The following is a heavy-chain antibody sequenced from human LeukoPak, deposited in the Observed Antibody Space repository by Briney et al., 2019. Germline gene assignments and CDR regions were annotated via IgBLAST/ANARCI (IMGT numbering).Heavy chain of an antibody. CDR3: ARDRYQLLSYFDY. V-gene: IGHV3-30-3*01. J-gene: IGHJ4*02. Sequence: GRSLRLSCAASGFTFSSYAMHWVRQAPGKGLEWVAVISYDGSNKYYADSVKGRFTISRDNSKNTLYLQMNSLRAEDTAVYYCARDRYQLLSYFDYWGQGTLVTVSS. CDR2: ISYDGSNK. D-gene: IGHD2-2*01. CDR1: GFTFSSYA.